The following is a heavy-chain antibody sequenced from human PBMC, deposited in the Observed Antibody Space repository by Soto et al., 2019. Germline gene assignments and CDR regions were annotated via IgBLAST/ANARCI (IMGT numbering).Heavy chain of an antibody. CDR3: ARDRRDGYNSIDY. J-gene: IGHJ4*02. Sequence: SETLSLTCGVSGGSISSSNWWSWVRQPPGKGLEWIGEIYHSGSTNYNPSLKSRVTISVDKSKNQFSLKLSSVTAADTAVYYCARDRRDGYNSIDYWGQGTLVTVSS. D-gene: IGHD5-12*01. CDR1: GGSISSSNW. V-gene: IGHV4-4*02. CDR2: IYHSGST.